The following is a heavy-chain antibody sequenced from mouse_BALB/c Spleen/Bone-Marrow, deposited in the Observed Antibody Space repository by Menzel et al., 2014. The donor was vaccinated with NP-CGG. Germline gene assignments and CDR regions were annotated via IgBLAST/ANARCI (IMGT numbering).Heavy chain of an antibody. CDR1: GFTFSSSG. J-gene: IGHJ3*01. CDR2: ISSGSNTI. CDR3: ARRGTMITAGPFAY. D-gene: IGHD2-4*01. Sequence: EVQGVESGGGLVQPGGSRKLSCAASGFTFSSSGMHWIRQAPEKGLEWVAYISSGSNTIYYEDTVKGRFTISRDNPKNTLFLQMTSLRSEDTAMYYCARRGTMITAGPFAYWGQGTLVTVSA. V-gene: IGHV5-17*02.